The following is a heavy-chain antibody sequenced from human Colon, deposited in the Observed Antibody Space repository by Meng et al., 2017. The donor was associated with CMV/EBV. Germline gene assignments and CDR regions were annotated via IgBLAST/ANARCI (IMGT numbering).Heavy chain of an antibody. CDR3: AKDLATFGGVVNHNYGMDV. J-gene: IGHJ6*02. V-gene: IGHV3-30*02. Sequence: GGSLRLSCAASAFTFSHYGMHWVRQAPGKGLEWVAYIRYHGSDNYHADSVKGRFTISRDNSKNTLYLQMNSLRAEDTAMYYCAKDLATFGGVVNHNYGMDVWGQGTTVTVSS. D-gene: IGHD3-3*01. CDR1: AFTFSHYG. CDR2: IRYHGSDN.